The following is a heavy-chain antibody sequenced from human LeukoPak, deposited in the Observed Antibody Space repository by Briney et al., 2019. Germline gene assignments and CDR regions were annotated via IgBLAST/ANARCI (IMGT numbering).Heavy chain of an antibody. CDR1: GITLSNYG. V-gene: IGHV3-23*01. Sequence: GGSLRLSCAVSGITLSNYGMSWVRQAPGKGLEWVAGIRGSGGRKDYADSVKGRFTISRDNAKNTLFLQMESLRAEDTAVYFCAKRGVVIRVFLVRLHKEAYYFDSWGQGSPGHRLL. D-gene: IGHD2-21*01. CDR2: IRGSGGRK. CDR3: AKRGVVIRVFLVRLHKEAYYFDS. J-gene: IGHJ4*02.